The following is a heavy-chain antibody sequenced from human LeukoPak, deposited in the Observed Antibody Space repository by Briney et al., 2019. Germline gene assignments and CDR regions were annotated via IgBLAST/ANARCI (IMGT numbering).Heavy chain of an antibody. D-gene: IGHD3-3*01. Sequence: ASVKVSCKASGGTFISYAISWVRQAPGKGLEWMGGFDPEDGETIYAQKFQGRVTMTEDTSTDTAYMELSSLRSEDTAVYYCATDSDYDFWSGYFNYWGQGTLVTVSS. V-gene: IGHV1-24*01. CDR2: FDPEDGET. CDR3: ATDSDYDFWSGYFNY. CDR1: GGTFISYA. J-gene: IGHJ4*02.